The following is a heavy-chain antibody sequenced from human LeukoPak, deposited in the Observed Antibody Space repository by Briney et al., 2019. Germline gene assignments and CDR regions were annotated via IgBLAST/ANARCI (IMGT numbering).Heavy chain of an antibody. CDR3: AREVGLLWFGELFDY. CDR2: IYTSGST. D-gene: IGHD3-10*01. J-gene: IGHJ4*02. V-gene: IGHV4-4*07. CDR1: GGSISSYY. Sequence: SETLSLTCTVSGGSISSYYWSWIRQPAGKGLEWIGRIYTSGSTNYNPSLKSRVTMSVDTSKNQFSLKLSSVTAADTGVYYCAREVGLLWFGELFDYWGQGTLVTVSS.